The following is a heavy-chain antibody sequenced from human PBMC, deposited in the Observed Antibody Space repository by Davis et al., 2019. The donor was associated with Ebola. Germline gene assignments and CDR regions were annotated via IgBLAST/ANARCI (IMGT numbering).Heavy chain of an antibody. CDR2: INPNSGGT. CDR3: ARESISSGWYYY. J-gene: IGHJ4*02. D-gene: IGHD6-19*01. CDR1: GYTFTTYD. Sequence: AASVKVSCKASGYTFTTYDINWVRQAPGQGLQWMGRINPNSGGTNDAQKFQGRVTMTRDTSSSTAYMELSRLTSDDTAVYYCARESISSGWYYYWGQGTLVTVSS. V-gene: IGHV1-2*06.